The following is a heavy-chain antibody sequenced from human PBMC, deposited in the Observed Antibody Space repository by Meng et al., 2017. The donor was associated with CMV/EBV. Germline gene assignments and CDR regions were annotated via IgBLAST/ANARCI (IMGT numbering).Heavy chain of an antibody. CDR2: ISTYNGNT. Sequence: ASVKVSCKASGYTFTSYGISGVRQAPGQGLESMGWISTYNGNTNYAQKLQGRVTMTTDPSTSTAYMELRSLISDDTAVYYCAREGGATGYWGQGTLVTGSS. D-gene: IGHD3-16*01. CDR3: AREGGATGY. J-gene: IGHJ4*02. CDR1: GYTFTSYG. V-gene: IGHV1-18*01.